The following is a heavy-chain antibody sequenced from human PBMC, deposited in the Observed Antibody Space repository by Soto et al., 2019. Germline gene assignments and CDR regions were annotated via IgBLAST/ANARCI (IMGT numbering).Heavy chain of an antibody. V-gene: IGHV3-30*18. Sequence: GGSVRHSGASSGFTFISYGMHWVRQAPGKGLEWVAVISYDGSNKYYADSVKGRFTISRDNSKNTLYLQMNSLRAEDTAVYYCAKDRGDYVGFDYWGQGTLVTVSS. J-gene: IGHJ4*02. CDR2: ISYDGSNK. CDR3: AKDRGDYVGFDY. D-gene: IGHD4-17*01. CDR1: GFTFISYG.